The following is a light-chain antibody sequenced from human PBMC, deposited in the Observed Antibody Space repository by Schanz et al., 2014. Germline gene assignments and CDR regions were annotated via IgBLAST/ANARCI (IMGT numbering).Light chain of an antibody. CDR1: QSVSSN. Sequence: EIVMTQSPATLSVSPGESATLSCRASQSVSSNLAWYQQKPGQAPRLLIHGASRRATGIPDRFSGSGSGTDFTLTISRLEPEDFAVYYCQQYGASPRTFGGGTKVEIK. J-gene: IGKJ4*01. V-gene: IGKV3-20*01. CDR2: GAS. CDR3: QQYGASPRT.